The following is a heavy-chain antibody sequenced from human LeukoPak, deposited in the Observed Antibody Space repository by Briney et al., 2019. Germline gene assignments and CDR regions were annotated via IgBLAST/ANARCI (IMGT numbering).Heavy chain of an antibody. D-gene: IGHD5-24*01. CDR3: ARLQRWLPPGYYYMDV. Sequence: PSETLSLTCTVSGGSISSSSYYWGWIRQPPGNGLEWIGSIYYSGSTYYNPSLKSRVTISVDTSKNQFSLKLSSVTAADTAVYYCARLQRWLPPGYYYMDVWGKGTTVTVSS. CDR1: GGSISSSSYY. V-gene: IGHV4-39*01. J-gene: IGHJ6*03. CDR2: IYYSGST.